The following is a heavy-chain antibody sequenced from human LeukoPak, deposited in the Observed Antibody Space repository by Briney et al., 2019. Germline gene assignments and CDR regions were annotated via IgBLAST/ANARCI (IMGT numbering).Heavy chain of an antibody. CDR3: ARGITVTTEDAFDI. V-gene: IGHV4-59*01. CDR1: GGSISSYY. Sequence: SETLPLTCTVSGGSISSYYWSWIRQPPGKGLEWIGYIYYSGSTNYNPSLKSRVTISVDTSKNQFSLKLSSVTAADTAVYHCARGITVTTEDAFDIWGQGTMVTVSS. CDR2: IYYSGST. D-gene: IGHD4-17*01. J-gene: IGHJ3*02.